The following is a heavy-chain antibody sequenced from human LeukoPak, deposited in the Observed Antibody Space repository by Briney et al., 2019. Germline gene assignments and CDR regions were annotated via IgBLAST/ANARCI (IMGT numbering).Heavy chain of an antibody. V-gene: IGHV3-30*18. CDR1: GFTLSSYG. J-gene: IGHJ4*02. D-gene: IGHD2-2*01. CDR3: AKDLLCSSTSCYGSGYFDS. Sequence: GGSLRLSCAASGFTLSSYGMHWVRQAPGKGLECVAIISYDGSNKYYADSVKGRFTISRDNSKNTLYLQMNSLRPEDTAVYYCAKDLLCSSTSCYGSGYFDSWGQGTLVTVSS. CDR2: ISYDGSNK.